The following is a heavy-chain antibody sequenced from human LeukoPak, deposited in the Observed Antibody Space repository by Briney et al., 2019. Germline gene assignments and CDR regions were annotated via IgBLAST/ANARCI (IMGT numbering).Heavy chain of an antibody. CDR2: ISYSANT. Sequence: SETLSLTCTVSGGSISTYYWSWIRQPPGKGLEWIGYISYSANTNYDPSLKSRVTISVDRSKNQFSLKPSSVTAADTAVYYCARVRKTQIYNYGSLDYYYYMDVWGKGTTVTVSS. J-gene: IGHJ6*03. CDR1: GGSISTYY. D-gene: IGHD5-18*01. V-gene: IGHV4-59*01. CDR3: ARVRKTQIYNYGSLDYYYYMDV.